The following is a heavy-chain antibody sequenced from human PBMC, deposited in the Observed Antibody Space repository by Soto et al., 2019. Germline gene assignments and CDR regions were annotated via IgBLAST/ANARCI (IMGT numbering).Heavy chain of an antibody. CDR2: IYYSGST. D-gene: IGHD3-10*01. J-gene: IGHJ6*02. CDR3: ARAPRVCRGVRGPPGDKYYYDGMDL. V-gene: IGHV4-31*03. CDR1: GGSISSGGYY. Sequence: SETLSLTCTVSGGSISSGGYYWSWIRQHPGKGLEWIGYIYYSGSTYYTPSLKSRVTISVDTSKNQFSLQLSSVTAADTAVYYCARAPRVCRGVRGPPGDKYYYDGMDLWGQGTTVTVS.